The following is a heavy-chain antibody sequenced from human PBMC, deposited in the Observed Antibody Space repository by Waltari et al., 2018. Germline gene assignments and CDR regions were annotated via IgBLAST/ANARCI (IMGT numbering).Heavy chain of an antibody. CDR3: AGATCYYDGSGYDFWFDP. Sequence: QVQLQESGPALVKPSETLSLTCTVSGGSISSHYWSWIRSPPGKGLEWIGYIYYSGSTNYNPTLKGRVTISVDTSKSQFSLKLGSVTAAGTAVYDCAGATCYYDGSGYDFWFDPWGQGTLVTVSS. D-gene: IGHD3-22*01. J-gene: IGHJ5*02. CDR1: GGSISSHY. V-gene: IGHV4-59*11. CDR2: IYYSGST.